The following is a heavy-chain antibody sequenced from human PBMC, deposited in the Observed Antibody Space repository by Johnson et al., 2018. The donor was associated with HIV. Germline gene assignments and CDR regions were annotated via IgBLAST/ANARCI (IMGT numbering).Heavy chain of an antibody. V-gene: IGHV3-33*06. CDR2: IWYDGSNK. J-gene: IGHJ3*02. CDR1: GFSFSSYG. CDR3: AKDWAYSSSWYDEGLAFDI. D-gene: IGHD6-13*01. Sequence: QVQLVESGGGVVQPGRSLRLSCAASGFSFSSYGMHWVRQAPGKGLEWVANIWYDGSNKYYADSVKGRFTISRDNSKNTLYLQMNNVRAEYTAVYYCAKDWAYSSSWYDEGLAFDIWGQGTMVTVSS.